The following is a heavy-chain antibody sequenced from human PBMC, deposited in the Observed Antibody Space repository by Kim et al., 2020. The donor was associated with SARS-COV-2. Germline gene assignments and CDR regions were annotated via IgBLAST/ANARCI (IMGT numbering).Heavy chain of an antibody. J-gene: IGHJ2*01. D-gene: IGHD1-1*01. CDR1: GFTFSSYA. CDR3: AKLPGTKLYWYFDL. CDR2: ISVSGGST. Sequence: GGSLRLSCAASGFTFSSYAMSWVRQAPGKGLEWVSAISVSGGSTYYADSVKGRFTISTDNSRNTLYLQMNSLRAEDTAVYYCAKLPGTKLYWYFDLWGRGTLVTVSS. V-gene: IGHV3-23*01.